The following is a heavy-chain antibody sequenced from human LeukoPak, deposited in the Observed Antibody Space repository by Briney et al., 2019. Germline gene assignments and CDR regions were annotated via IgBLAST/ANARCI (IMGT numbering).Heavy chain of an antibody. CDR1: GFTVSSNY. D-gene: IGHD3-22*01. Sequence: GGSLRLSCAASGFTVSSNYMSWVRQAPGKGLEWVSVIYSGGSTYYADSMKGRFTISRDNSKNTLYLQMNSLRAEDTAVYYCARGRWVYYSSGFYSDYWGQGTLVTVSS. CDR2: IYSGGST. V-gene: IGHV3-53*01. J-gene: IGHJ4*02. CDR3: ARGRWVYYSSGFYSDY.